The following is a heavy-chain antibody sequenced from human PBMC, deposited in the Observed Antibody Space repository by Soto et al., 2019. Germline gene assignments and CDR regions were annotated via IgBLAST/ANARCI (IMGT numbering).Heavy chain of an antibody. CDR1: GGTFSSYT. V-gene: IGHV1-69*02. Sequence: QVQLVQSGAEVKKPGSSVKVSCKASGGTFSSYTISWVRQAPGQGLEWMGRIIPILGIANYSQKLQGRVTITADKSTRTADMELSSLRSEDTAVYYCARGVDCSGGSCYGAFDIWGQGTMVTVSS. CDR2: IIPILGIA. D-gene: IGHD2-15*01. J-gene: IGHJ3*02. CDR3: ARGVDCSGGSCYGAFDI.